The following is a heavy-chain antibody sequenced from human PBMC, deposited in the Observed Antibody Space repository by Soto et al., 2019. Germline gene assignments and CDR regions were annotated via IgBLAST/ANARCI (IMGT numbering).Heavy chain of an antibody. Sequence: GGSLRLSCAASGFTFSSYAMSWVRQAPGKGLEWVSAISGSGGSTYYADSVKGRFTISRDNSKNTLYLPMNSLRAEDTAVYYCAKEWEYCSGGSCSPFDPWGQGTLVTVSS. V-gene: IGHV3-23*01. J-gene: IGHJ5*02. CDR2: ISGSGGST. D-gene: IGHD2-15*01. CDR3: AKEWEYCSGGSCSPFDP. CDR1: GFTFSSYA.